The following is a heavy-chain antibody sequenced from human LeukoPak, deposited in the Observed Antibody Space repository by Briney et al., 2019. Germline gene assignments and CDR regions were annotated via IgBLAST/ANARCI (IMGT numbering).Heavy chain of an antibody. CDR2: IIPILGIA. Sequence: ASVKVSCKASGYTFTTYSISWVRQAPGQGLEWMGRIIPILGIANYAQKFQGRVTITADKSTSTAYMELSSLRSEDTAVYYCARDPRPRGITMVRGAGAPRPNWFDPWGQGTLVTVSS. J-gene: IGHJ5*02. D-gene: IGHD3-10*01. V-gene: IGHV1-69*04. CDR1: GYTFTTYS. CDR3: ARDPRPRGITMVRGAGAPRPNWFDP.